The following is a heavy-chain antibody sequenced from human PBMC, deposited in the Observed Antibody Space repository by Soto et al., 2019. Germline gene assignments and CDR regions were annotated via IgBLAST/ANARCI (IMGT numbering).Heavy chain of an antibody. CDR3: ARDSYYSGYGGDFDY. Sequence: GGSLRLSCAASGFTLSSYGMHWVRQAPGKGLEWVAVIWYDGSNKYYADSVKGRFTISRDNSKNTLYLEMNSLRAEDTAVYYCARDSYYSGYGGDFDYWGQGSLVTVSS. D-gene: IGHD5-12*01. CDR1: GFTLSSYG. V-gene: IGHV3-33*01. J-gene: IGHJ4*02. CDR2: IWYDGSNK.